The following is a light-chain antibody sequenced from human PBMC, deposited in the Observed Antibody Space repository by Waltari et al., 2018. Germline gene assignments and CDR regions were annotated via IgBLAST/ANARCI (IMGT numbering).Light chain of an antibody. CDR2: GAF. CDR3: HQYGGAPYT. CDR1: HGVTNNF. J-gene: IGKJ2*01. Sequence: EIVLTQSPGTLSLSPGGRATLSCRASHGVTNNFLAWYQQKLGQGPRLLIYGAFLRATGVPDRFSGSGFGTDFTLTISRLEPEDFAVYFCHQYGGAPYTFGQGTKLEIK. V-gene: IGKV3-20*01.